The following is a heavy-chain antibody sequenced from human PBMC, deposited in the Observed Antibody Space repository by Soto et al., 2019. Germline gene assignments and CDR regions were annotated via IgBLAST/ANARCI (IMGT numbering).Heavy chain of an antibody. V-gene: IGHV1-69*01. CDR1: GGTFSSYA. J-gene: IGHJ3*02. CDR2: IIPIFGTA. Sequence: QVQLVQSGAEVKKPGSSVKVSCKASGGTFSSYAISWVRQAPGQGLEWMGGIIPIFGTANYAQKFQGRVTITADESTSTAYMELSSLSSEDTAVYYCAEGIVPYGGSLGDAFDIWGQGTMVTVSS. D-gene: IGHD2-15*01. CDR3: AEGIVPYGGSLGDAFDI.